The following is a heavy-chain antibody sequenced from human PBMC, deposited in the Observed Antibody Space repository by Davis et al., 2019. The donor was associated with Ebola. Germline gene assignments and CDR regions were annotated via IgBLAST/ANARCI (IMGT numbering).Heavy chain of an antibody. V-gene: IGHV3-30*18. J-gene: IGHJ6*04. CDR2: ISYDGSNK. CDR1: GFTFSTYD. CDR3: AKTNNRWLQLDYYYGMDV. D-gene: IGHD5-24*01. Sequence: GGSLRLSCAASGFTFSTYDMHWVRQAPGKGLEWVAVISYDGSNKYYADSVKGRFTISRDNSKNTLYLQMNSLRAEDTAVYYCAKTNNRWLQLDYYYGMDVWGKGTTVTVSS.